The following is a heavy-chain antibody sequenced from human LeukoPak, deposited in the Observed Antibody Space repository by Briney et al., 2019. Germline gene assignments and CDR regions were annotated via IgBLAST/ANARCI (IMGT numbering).Heavy chain of an antibody. V-gene: IGHV3-30-3*01. D-gene: IGHD1-26*01. CDR3: ARGREWELLGAFDI. Sequence: GRSLRLSCAASGFTFSSYAMHWVRQAPGKGLEWVAVISYDGSNKYYADSVKGRFPISRDNSKNTLYLQMNSLRAEDTAVYYCARGREWELLGAFDIWGQGTMVTVSS. CDR1: GFTFSSYA. J-gene: IGHJ3*02. CDR2: ISYDGSNK.